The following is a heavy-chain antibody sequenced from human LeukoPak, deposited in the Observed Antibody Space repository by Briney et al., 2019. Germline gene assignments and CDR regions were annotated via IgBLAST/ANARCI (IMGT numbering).Heavy chain of an antibody. D-gene: IGHD3-22*01. CDR1: GGSISSYY. J-gene: IGHJ3*02. Sequence: SETLSLTCTVSGGSISSYYWSWIRQPPGKGLEWIGYIYYSGSTNYNPSLKSRVTISVDTSKNQFSLKLSSVTAADTAVYYCARDPFPYYDSSGYLPHDAFDIWGQGTMVTVSS. CDR3: ARDPFPYYDSSGYLPHDAFDI. CDR2: IYYSGST. V-gene: IGHV4-59*01.